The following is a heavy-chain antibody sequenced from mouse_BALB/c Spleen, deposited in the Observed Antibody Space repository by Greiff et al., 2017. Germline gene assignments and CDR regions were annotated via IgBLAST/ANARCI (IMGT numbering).Heavy chain of an antibody. CDR2: ISYDGSN. CDR3: ANYYGSSYYAMDY. Sequence: EVKLMESGPGLVKPSQSLSLTCSVTGYSITSGYYWNWIRQFPGNKLEWMGYISYDGSNNYNPSLKNRISITRDTSKNQFFLKLNSVTTEDTATYDCANYYGSSYYAMDYWDQGTSVTVSS. J-gene: IGHJ4*01. D-gene: IGHD1-1*01. CDR1: GYSITSGYY. V-gene: IGHV3-6*02.